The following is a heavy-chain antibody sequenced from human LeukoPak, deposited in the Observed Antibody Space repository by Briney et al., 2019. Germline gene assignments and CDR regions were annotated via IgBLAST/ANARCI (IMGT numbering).Heavy chain of an antibody. CDR3: ARIGTPGGAYSWLDP. V-gene: IGHV3-30*12. J-gene: IGHJ5*02. Sequence: GASLRLSCTASGFTFSRYGMHWVRQAPGKGLERMAVISFDGTYVNYADSVKGRFTISRDNSQNTVYLQMNSLRAEDTAVYYCARIGTPGGAYSWLDPWGQGTLVTVSS. CDR2: ISFDGTYV. D-gene: IGHD1-1*01. CDR1: GFTFSRYG.